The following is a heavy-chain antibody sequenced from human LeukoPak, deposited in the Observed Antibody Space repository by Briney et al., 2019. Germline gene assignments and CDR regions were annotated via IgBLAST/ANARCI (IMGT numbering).Heavy chain of an antibody. CDR1: GFIFITHW. J-gene: IGHJ4*02. V-gene: IGHV3-7*01. Sequence: GGSLRLSCAASGFIFITHWMNCVRQAPGKGLEWVAIIKGDGTETLYADSVKGRFTISRDNTKSSLYLQINSLRAEDTAVYYCVGGGGWLPDFWGQGVLVTVSS. CDR3: VGGGGWLPDF. CDR2: IKGDGTET. D-gene: IGHD6-19*01.